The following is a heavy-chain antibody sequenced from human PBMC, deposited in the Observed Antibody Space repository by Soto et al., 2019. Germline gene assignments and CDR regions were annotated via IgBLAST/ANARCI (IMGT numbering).Heavy chain of an antibody. CDR3: ARDHQEYYDSSGLAAFDI. D-gene: IGHD3-22*01. CDR1: GGTFSSYA. J-gene: IGHJ3*02. V-gene: IGHV1-69*06. Sequence: ASVQVSCTASGGTFSSYAISWVRQAPGQGLEWMGGIIPIFGTANYAQKFQGRVTITADKSTSTAYMELSSLRSEDTAVYYCARDHQEYYDSSGLAAFDIWGQGTMVTV. CDR2: IIPIFGTA.